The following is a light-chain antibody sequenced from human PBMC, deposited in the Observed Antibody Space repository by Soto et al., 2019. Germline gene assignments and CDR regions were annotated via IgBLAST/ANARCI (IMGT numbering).Light chain of an antibody. Sequence: QSALTQPASVSGSPGQSVTISCTGTSSDVGGYNYVSWYQQHPGKAPKLMIYEVSKRPSGVPDRFSGSKSGNTASLTVSGLQAEDEADYYCSSYAGYNRVVFGGGTKLTVL. CDR3: SSYAGYNRVV. V-gene: IGLV2-8*01. J-gene: IGLJ2*01. CDR1: SSDVGGYNY. CDR2: EVS.